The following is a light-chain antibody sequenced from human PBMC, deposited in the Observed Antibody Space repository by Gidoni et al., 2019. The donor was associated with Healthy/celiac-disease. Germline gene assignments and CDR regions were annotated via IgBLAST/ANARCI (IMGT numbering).Light chain of an antibody. Sequence: DIQMTQSPSSLSASVGDRVTITCRASQSISSYLNWYQQKPGKAPKLLIYAASSLQSGVPSRFSGSGSGTDVTLTISSLQPEDFATYYCQHLETFGQGTKVEIK. CDR2: AAS. CDR3: QHLET. CDR1: QSISSY. V-gene: IGKV1-39*01. J-gene: IGKJ1*01.